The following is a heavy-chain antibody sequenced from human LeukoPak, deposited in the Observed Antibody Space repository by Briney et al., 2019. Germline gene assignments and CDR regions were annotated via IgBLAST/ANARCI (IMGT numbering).Heavy chain of an antibody. CDR2: ISGSGGST. V-gene: IGHV3-23*01. Sequence: GGSLRLSCAASGFTFSSYAMSWVRQAPRKGLEWVSAISGSGGSTYYADSVKGRFTISRDNSKNTLYLQMNSLRAEDTAVYYCAKVFYDSSIEFDYWGQGTLVTVSS. CDR1: GFTFSSYA. J-gene: IGHJ4*02. CDR3: AKVFYDSSIEFDY. D-gene: IGHD3-22*01.